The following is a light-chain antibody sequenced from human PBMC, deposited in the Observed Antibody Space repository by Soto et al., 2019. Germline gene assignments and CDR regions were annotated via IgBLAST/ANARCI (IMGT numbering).Light chain of an antibody. J-gene: IGLJ1*01. CDR3: ATWDDSLKGV. CDR2: TNN. CDR1: SSNIGTNS. V-gene: IGLV1-44*01. Sequence: QSVLTQPPSASGTPGQRVTISCSGGSSNIGTNSVNWYQQLPGTAPKLLITTNNQRPSGVPDRFSGFKSGSSASLVISGLQSEDEADYYCATWDDSLKGVFGTGTKLTVL.